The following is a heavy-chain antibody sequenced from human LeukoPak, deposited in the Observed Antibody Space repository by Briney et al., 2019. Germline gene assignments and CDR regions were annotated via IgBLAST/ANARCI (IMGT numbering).Heavy chain of an antibody. Sequence: ASVKVSCKASGYTFTSYGISWVRQAPGQGLEWMGWMNPNSGNTGYAQKFQGRVTMTRNTSISTAYMELSSLRSEDTAVYYCARGAGGPTYYYDSSGYSARYFDLWGRGTLVTVSS. CDR3: ARGAGGPTYYYDSSGYSARYFDL. D-gene: IGHD3-22*01. CDR2: MNPNSGNT. J-gene: IGHJ2*01. V-gene: IGHV1-8*01. CDR1: GYTFTSYG.